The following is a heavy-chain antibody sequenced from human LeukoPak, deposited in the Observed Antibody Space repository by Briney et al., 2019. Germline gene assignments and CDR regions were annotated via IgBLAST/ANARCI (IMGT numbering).Heavy chain of an antibody. V-gene: IGHV4-30-4*01. CDR3: ARAQGPAPTFDY. CDR2: IYYSGST. CDR1: GGSISSGDYY. Sequence: SETLSLTCTVSGGSISSGDYYWSWIRQPPGKGLEWIGYIYYSGSTYYNPSLKSRVTISVDTSKNQFSLKLSSVTAADTAVYYCARAQGPAPTFDYWGQGTLVTVSS. J-gene: IGHJ4*02. D-gene: IGHD6-25*01.